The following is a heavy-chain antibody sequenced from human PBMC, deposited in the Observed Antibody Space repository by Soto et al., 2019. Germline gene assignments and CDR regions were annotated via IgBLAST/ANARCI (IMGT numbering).Heavy chain of an antibody. CDR3: ARDHGGILWWQADYYYGMDV. V-gene: IGHV4-59*12. CDR2: IYYSGST. CDR1: GGSISSYY. J-gene: IGHJ6*02. Sequence: SETLSLTCTVSGGSISSYYWSWIRQHPGKGLEWIGYIYYSGSTYYNPSLKSRVTISVDTSKNQFSLQLNSVTPEDTAVYYCARDHGGILWWQADYYYGMDVWGQGTTVTVSS. D-gene: IGHD2-21*01.